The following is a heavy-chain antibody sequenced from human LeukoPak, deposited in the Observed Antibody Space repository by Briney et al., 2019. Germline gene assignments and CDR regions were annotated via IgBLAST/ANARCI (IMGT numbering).Heavy chain of an antibody. Sequence: ASVKVSCKASGYTFTGYFMNGVRQTPGQGPERMGWINPNRGGTNYAQRFQGRVTMTRDTSISTVYMELNRLRSDDTALYYCARDKHGFGSSGNYYYYGMDVWGQGTTVTVSS. CDR1: GYTFTGYF. CDR3: ARDKHGFGSSGNYYYYGMDV. J-gene: IGHJ6*02. CDR2: INPNRGGT. D-gene: IGHD6-13*01. V-gene: IGHV1-2*02.